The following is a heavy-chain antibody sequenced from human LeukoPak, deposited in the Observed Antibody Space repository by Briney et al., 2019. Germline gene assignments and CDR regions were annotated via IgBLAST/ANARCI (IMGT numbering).Heavy chain of an antibody. CDR1: GFTFSNYW. Sequence: GGSLRLSCAASGFTFSNYWMSWVRQAPGKGLEWVSAISGSGGTTYYTDSVKGRFTISRDNSKNTLYLQMNSLRAEDTAEYYCAKVAGYQPYYGMDVWGQETTVTVSS. V-gene: IGHV3-23*01. CDR2: ISGSGGTT. CDR3: AKVAGYQPYYGMDV. D-gene: IGHD2-2*01. J-gene: IGHJ6*02.